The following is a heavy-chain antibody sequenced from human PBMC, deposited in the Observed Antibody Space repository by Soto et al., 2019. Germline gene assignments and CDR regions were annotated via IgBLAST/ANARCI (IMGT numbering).Heavy chain of an antibody. CDR1: GFTFQNYA. J-gene: IGHJ4*02. CDR3: AKDKVYSNFEYYFDS. D-gene: IGHD4-4*01. CDR2: ISWNGGTI. Sequence: GGSLRLSCAASGFTFQNYAMHWVRQAPGKGLEWVSGISWNGGTIGYADSVRGRFTISRDNAKNSLYLQMNSLRPEDTALYYCAKDKVYSNFEYYFDSWGQGXLVTVYS. V-gene: IGHV3-9*01.